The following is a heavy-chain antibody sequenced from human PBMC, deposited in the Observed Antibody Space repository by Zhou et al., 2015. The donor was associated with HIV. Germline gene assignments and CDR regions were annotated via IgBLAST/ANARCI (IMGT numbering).Heavy chain of an antibody. CDR1: GFSFSDYY. CDR2: ISSSGKTI. CDR3: AKPLTVVPAAGFDY. V-gene: IGHV3-11*01. D-gene: IGHD2-2*01. Sequence: QVQLVESGGGLVKPGGSLRLSCAASGFSFSDYYMTWIRQVPGKGLDWLSYISSSGKTIDYAESVKGRFTISRDNAKDSLYLQMNSLRAEDTAVYYCAKPLTVVPAAGFDYWGQGTLVTVSS. J-gene: IGHJ4*02.